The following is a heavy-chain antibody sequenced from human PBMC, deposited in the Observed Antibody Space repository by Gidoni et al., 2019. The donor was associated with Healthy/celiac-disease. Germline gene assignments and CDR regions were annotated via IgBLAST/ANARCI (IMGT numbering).Heavy chain of an antibody. CDR2: ISGSGGST. Sequence: EVQLVESGGGLVQPGGSLRLSCAASGFTFSSYAISWVRQAPGKGLEWVSAISGSGGSTYYADSVKGRFTISRDNSKNTLYLQMNSLRAEDTAVYYCAKDPFYYYDSSGYSNDAFDIWGQGTMVTVSS. CDR1: GFTFSSYA. J-gene: IGHJ3*02. D-gene: IGHD3-22*01. V-gene: IGHV3-23*04. CDR3: AKDPFYYYDSSGYSNDAFDI.